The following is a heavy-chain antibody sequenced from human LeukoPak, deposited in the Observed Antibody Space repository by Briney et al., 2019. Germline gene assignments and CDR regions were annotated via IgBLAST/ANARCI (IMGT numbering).Heavy chain of an antibody. D-gene: IGHD3-22*01. V-gene: IGHV4-31*03. Sequence: SETLSLTCTVSGGSISSGGYYWSWLRQHPGKGLEWIGYIYYSGCTYYNPSLKSRVTISVDTSKNQFSLKLSSVTAADTAVYYCARVRYDSSGYYFDYWGQGTLVTVSS. CDR3: ARVRYDSSGYYFDY. CDR2: IYYSGCT. CDR1: GGSISSGGYY. J-gene: IGHJ4*02.